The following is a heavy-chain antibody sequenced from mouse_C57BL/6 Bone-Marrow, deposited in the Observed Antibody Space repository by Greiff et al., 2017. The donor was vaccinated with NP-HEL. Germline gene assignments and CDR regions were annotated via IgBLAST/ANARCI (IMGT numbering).Heavy chain of an antibody. J-gene: IGHJ2*01. CDR1: GFNFKDDY. CDR2: IDPENGDT. CDR3: TTRRDY. Sequence: EVQLVESGAELVRPGASVKLSCTASGFNFKDDYMHWVKQRPEQGLEWIGRIDPENGDTEYASKVQGKATITADTSSNTAYLHLSSLTSEDTAVYYCTTRRDYWGQGTTLTVSS. V-gene: IGHV14-4*01.